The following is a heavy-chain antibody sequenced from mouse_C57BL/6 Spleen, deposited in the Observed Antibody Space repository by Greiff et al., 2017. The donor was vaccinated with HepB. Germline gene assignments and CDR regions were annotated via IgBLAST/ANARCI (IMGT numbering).Heavy chain of an antibody. CDR2: IYPGDGDT. CDR1: GYAFSSSW. J-gene: IGHJ3*01. V-gene: IGHV1-82*01. CDR3: AGLGFAY. Sequence: VQLQQSGPELVKPGASVKISCKASGYAFSSSWMNWVKQRPGKGLEWIGRIYPGDGDTNYNGKFKGKATLTADKSSSKAYMQLSSLTSEDSAVYFCAGLGFAYWGQGTLVTVSA.